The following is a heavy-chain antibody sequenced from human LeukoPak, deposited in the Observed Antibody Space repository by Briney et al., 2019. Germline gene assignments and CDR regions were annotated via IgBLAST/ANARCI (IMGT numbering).Heavy chain of an antibody. D-gene: IGHD6-13*01. CDR3: VRESRGILNYFDY. V-gene: IGHV1-2*02. CDR1: GYSFTYYY. Sequence: ASVKVSCKASGYSFTYYYVHWVRQAPGEGLEWMGWINPDSGGPRYAQKFQGRVTLTRDTSITTAYMELSRLRSDDTAVYYCVRESRGILNYFDYWGQGSLVTVSS. J-gene: IGHJ4*02. CDR2: INPDSGGP.